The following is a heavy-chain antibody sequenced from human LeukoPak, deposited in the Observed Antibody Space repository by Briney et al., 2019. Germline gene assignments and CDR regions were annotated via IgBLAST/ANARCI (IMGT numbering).Heavy chain of an antibody. J-gene: IGHJ1*01. D-gene: IGHD3-22*01. V-gene: IGHV4-34*01. CDR3: ASPRGDDSGGYYTWYFHH. Sequence: SETLSLTCAVYGGSFSGYYWSWIRQPPGKGLEWIGEINHSGSTYYNPSLKSRVTISVDTSKDQLSLKLSSVTAADTAVYFCASPRGDDSGGYYTWYFHHWGQGILVTVSS. CDR1: GGSFSGYY. CDR2: INHSGST.